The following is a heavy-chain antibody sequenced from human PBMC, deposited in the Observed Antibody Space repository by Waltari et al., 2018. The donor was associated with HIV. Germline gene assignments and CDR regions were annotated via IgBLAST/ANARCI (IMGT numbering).Heavy chain of an antibody. Sequence: EVQLVESGGGLVKPGESLRLSCAASGFTFSNAWMSWVRQVPGKGLEWVGRIRPKADGGTTDYGAPLRGRFTISRDDSKNTVYLQMNSLQTEDTAVYYCNIQHDYGGKFFYFDNLGQGTLVTVSS. J-gene: IGHJ4*02. D-gene: IGHD4-17*01. V-gene: IGHV3-15*01. CDR3: NIQHDYGGKFFYFDN. CDR1: GFTFSNAW. CDR2: IRPKADGGTT.